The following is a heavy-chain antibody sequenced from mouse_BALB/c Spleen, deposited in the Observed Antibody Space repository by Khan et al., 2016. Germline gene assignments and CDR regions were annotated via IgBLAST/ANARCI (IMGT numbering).Heavy chain of an antibody. J-gene: IGHJ4*01. V-gene: IGHV7-3*02. CDR1: GFTFTDYY. CDR3: AREMEGYDDAMDY. CDR2: IRNKANGYTT. D-gene: IGHD2-2*01. Sequence: EVELVESGGGLVQPGGSLRLSCATSGFTFTDYYMSWVRQPPGKALEWLGFIRNKANGYTTEYSASVKGRFTISRDNSQSILYLQMNTLRAEDSATDYCAREMEGYDDAMDYGGQGTSVTVAS.